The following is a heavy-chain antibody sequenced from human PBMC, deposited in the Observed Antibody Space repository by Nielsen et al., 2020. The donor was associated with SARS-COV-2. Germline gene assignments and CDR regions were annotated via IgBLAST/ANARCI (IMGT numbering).Heavy chain of an antibody. J-gene: IGHJ5*02. V-gene: IGHV3-30*18. CDR2: ISYDGSNK. D-gene: IGHD3-10*01. Sequence: GESLKISCAAPGFTFSSYGMHWVRQAPGKGLEWVAVISYDGSNKYYADSVKGRFTISRDNSKNTLYLQMNSLRAEDTAVYYCAKDPHITMVLEDPWGQGTLVTVSS. CDR3: AKDPHITMVLEDP. CDR1: GFTFSSYG.